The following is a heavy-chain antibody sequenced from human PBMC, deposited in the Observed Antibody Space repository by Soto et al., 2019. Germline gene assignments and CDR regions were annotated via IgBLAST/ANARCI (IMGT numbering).Heavy chain of an antibody. CDR3: ARAQAGDSYANMDV. CDR1: GGTFSSYA. CDR2: IIPIFGTA. V-gene: IGHV1-69*12. Sequence: QVQLVQSGAEVKKPGSSVKVSCKASGGTFSSYAISWVRQAPGQGLEWMGGIIPIFGTANYAQKFQGRVTXXAXEXXSTAYGELSSLRSEDTAVYYCARAQAGDSYANMDVWGQGTTVTVSS. J-gene: IGHJ6*02. D-gene: IGHD5-18*01.